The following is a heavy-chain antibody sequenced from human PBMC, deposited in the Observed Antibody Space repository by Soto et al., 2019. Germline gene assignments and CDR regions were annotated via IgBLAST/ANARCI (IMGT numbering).Heavy chain of an antibody. Sequence: SETLSLTCTVSGGSMISYYWSWIRQPPGRGLEWIGFIYYAGSTKYNPSLNSRVTISVDTSKNQFSLTLTSVTAADTAVYYCAKDSGYNYGYFRWFDPWGQGTLVTVSS. V-gene: IGHV4-59*12. CDR2: IYYAGST. D-gene: IGHD5-18*01. CDR3: AKDSGYNYGYFRWFDP. CDR1: GGSMISYY. J-gene: IGHJ5*02.